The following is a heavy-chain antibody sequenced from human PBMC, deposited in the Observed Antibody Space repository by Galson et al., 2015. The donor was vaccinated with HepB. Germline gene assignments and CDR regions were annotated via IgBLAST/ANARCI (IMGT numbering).Heavy chain of an antibody. D-gene: IGHD3-22*01. J-gene: IGHJ4*02. CDR3: ARGPIKNSSGYPFDY. V-gene: IGHV1-46*01. CDR2: INPSDGST. Sequence: SVKASCKASGYTFTSYYMHWVRQAPGQGLEWMGIINPSDGSTSYAQKFQGRVTMTRDTSTSTVYMELSSLRSEDTAVYYCARGPIKNSSGYPFDYWGQGTLVTVSS. CDR1: GYTFTSYY.